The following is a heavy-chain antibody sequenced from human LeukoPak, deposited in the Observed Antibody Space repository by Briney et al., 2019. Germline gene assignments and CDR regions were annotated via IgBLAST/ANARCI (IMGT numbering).Heavy chain of an antibody. CDR3: VRDRRGSGSDCTPGDDFDY. Sequence: RRCLRPSCAASGFIFSRSSMHWVRQAPGKGLGWVSRINEDGSFMSYAASVNGRFTISRDNAKTTLRLQMNGLRAEDTAVYYCVRDRRGSGSDCTPGDDFDYWGQGTLVTVSS. J-gene: IGHJ4*02. CDR1: GFIFSRSS. V-gene: IGHV3-74*01. D-gene: IGHD1-26*01. CDR2: INEDGSFM.